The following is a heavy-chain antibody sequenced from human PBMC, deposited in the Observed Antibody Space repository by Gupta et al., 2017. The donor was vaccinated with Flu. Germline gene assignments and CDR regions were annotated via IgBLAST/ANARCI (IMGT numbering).Heavy chain of an antibody. J-gene: IGHJ4*02. V-gene: IGHV1-18*01. CDR3: ARGGDSSGYYYVPSDY. D-gene: IGHD3-22*01. CDR2: ISGNNDHR. Sequence: PGQGLEWMGWISGNNDHRNYAQKFQGRVTMTTDTSTSTSYMELRSLRSDDAAVYYCARGGDSSGYYYVPSDYWGQGTLVTVSS.